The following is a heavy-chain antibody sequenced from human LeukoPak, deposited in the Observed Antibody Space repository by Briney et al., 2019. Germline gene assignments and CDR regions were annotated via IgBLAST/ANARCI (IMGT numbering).Heavy chain of an antibody. CDR2: ISGSGGST. CDR3: ARDREGLPYYFDY. J-gene: IGHJ4*02. Sequence: GGSLRLSCAASGFTFSSYAMSWVRQAPGKGLEWVSAISGSGGSTYYADSVKGRFTISRDNSKNTLYLQMNSLRAEDTAVYYCARDREGLPYYFDYWGQGTLVTVSS. V-gene: IGHV3-23*01. CDR1: GFTFSSYA. D-gene: IGHD3-10*01.